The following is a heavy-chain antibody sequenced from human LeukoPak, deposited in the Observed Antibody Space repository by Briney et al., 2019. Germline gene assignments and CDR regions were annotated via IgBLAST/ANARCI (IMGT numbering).Heavy chain of an antibody. V-gene: IGHV3-30*02. J-gene: IGHJ4*02. CDR3: ARDRRGLGQESDY. CDR2: IRYDGSNK. CDR1: GFTSSSYG. Sequence: PGGSLRLSCAASGFTSSSYGMHWVRQAPGKGLEWVAFIRYDGSNKYYADSVKGRFTISRDNSKNTLYLQMNSLRAEDTAVYLCARDRRGLGQESDYWGQGTLVTVSS. D-gene: IGHD6-19*01.